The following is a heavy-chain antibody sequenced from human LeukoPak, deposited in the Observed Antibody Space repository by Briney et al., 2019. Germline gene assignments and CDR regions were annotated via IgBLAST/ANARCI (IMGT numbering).Heavy chain of an antibody. V-gene: IGHV4-59*01. CDR2: IYYSGSI. J-gene: IGHJ4*02. CDR1: GGSISSYY. Sequence: PSETLSLTCTVSGGSISSYYWSWIRQPPGKGLEWIGYIYYSGSINYNPSLKSRVTISVDTSKNQFSLKLSSVTAADTAVYYCARGPSSGYDIPFDYWGQGTLVTVSS. CDR3: ARGPSSGYDIPFDY. D-gene: IGHD5-12*01.